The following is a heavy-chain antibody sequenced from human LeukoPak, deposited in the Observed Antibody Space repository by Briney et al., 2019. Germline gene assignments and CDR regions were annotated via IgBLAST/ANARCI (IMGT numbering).Heavy chain of an antibody. V-gene: IGHV4-34*01. CDR1: GGSFSGYY. J-gene: IGHJ4*02. CDR2: INHSGST. Sequence: PSETLSLTCAVYGGSFSGYYWSWIRQPPGKGLEWIGEINHSGSTNYNPSLKSRVTISVDTSKNQFSLKLSSVTAADTAVYYCARVSGPTRRTDYWGQGTLVTVSS. CDR3: ARVSGPTRRTDY. D-gene: IGHD3-10*01.